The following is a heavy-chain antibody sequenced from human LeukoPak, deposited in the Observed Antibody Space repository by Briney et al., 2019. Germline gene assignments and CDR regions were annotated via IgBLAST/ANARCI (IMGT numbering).Heavy chain of an antibody. D-gene: IGHD1-14*01. J-gene: IGHJ4*02. CDR1: GFTFSRYS. CDR2: ISTSSIYI. V-gene: IGHV3-21*01. CDR3: ASQEEAVWPEPLDY. Sequence: GGSLRLSCAASGFTFSRYSMNWVRQAPGKGLEWVSSISTSSIYIYYADSVKGRFTVSRDNAKNSLYLQMNSLRAEDTAVYYCASQEEAVWPEPLDYWGQGTLVTVSS.